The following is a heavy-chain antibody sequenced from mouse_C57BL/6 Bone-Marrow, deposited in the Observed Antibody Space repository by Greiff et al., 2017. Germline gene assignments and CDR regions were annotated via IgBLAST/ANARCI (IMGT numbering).Heavy chain of an antibody. CDR3: ARYGYGSGVYYYAMDY. Sequence: VQLQQPGAELVKPGASVKMSCKASGYTFTSYWITWVKQRPGQGLEWIGDIYPGSGSTNYNEKFKSKATLTVDTSSSTAYMQLSSLTSEDSTVYYYARYGYGSGVYYYAMDYWDRGTSVTVSA. CDR1: GYTFTSYW. CDR2: IYPGSGST. D-gene: IGHD1-1*01. V-gene: IGHV1-55*01. J-gene: IGHJ4*01.